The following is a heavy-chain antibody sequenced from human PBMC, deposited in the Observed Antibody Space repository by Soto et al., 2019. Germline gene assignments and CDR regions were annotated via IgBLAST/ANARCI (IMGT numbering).Heavy chain of an antibody. CDR2: ISYDGSNK. J-gene: IGHJ6*02. V-gene: IGHV3-30*18. CDR1: GFTFSSYG. CDR3: AKDLGITGTPNAYYYQNCREG. Sequence: QPGGSMRLSCAASGFTFSSYGMHWVRQAPGKGLEWVAVISYDGSNKYYADSVKGRFTISRDNSKNTLYLQMNSLRAEDTAVYYLAKDLGITGTPNAYYYQNCREGGGQGNKVTVAS. D-gene: IGHD1-20*01.